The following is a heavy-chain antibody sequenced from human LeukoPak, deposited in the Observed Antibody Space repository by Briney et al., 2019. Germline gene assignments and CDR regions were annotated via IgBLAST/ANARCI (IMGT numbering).Heavy chain of an antibody. J-gene: IGHJ4*02. D-gene: IGHD3-16*01. CDR2: ISSSSSYI. V-gene: IGHV3-21*01. Sequence: GGSLRLSCAASGFTFSSYSMNWVRQAPGKGLEWVSSISSSSSYIYYADSVKGRFTISRDDAKNSLYLQMNSLRVEDTAVYYCATLRGTDYWGQGTLVTVSS. CDR3: ATLRGTDY. CDR1: GFTFSSYS.